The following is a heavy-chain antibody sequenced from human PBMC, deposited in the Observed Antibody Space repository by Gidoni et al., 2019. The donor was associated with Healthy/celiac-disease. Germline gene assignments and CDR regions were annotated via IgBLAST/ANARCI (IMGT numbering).Heavy chain of an antibody. CDR3: ARIEYSSFWVAFDI. V-gene: IGHV3-7*01. CDR1: GFTFSSYW. CDR2: IKQDGSEK. J-gene: IGHJ3*02. Sequence: EVQLVESGGGLVQPGGSLRLSCAASGFTFSSYWMSWVRQAPGKGLEWVANIKQDGSEKYYVDSVKGRFTISRDNAKNSLYLQMNSLRAEDTAVYYCARIEYSSFWVAFDIWGQGTMVTVSS. D-gene: IGHD6-6*01.